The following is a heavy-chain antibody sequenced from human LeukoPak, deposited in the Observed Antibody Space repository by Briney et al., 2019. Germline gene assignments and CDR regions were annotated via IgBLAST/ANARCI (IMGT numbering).Heavy chain of an antibody. V-gene: IGHV4-39*01. CDR3: ASRLAAAAINWFDP. J-gene: IGHJ5*01. Sequence: SETLSLTCTVSGGSISSSSYYWGWIRQPPGKGLEWIGSIYYSGSTYYNPSLKSRVTISVDTSKNQFSLKLSSVTAADTAVYYCASRLAAAAINWFDPWGQGTLVTVSS. CDR1: GGSISSSSYY. CDR2: IYYSGST. D-gene: IGHD6-13*01.